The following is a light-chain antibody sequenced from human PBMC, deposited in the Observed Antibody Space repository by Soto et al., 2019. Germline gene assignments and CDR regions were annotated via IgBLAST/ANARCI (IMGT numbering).Light chain of an antibody. CDR1: SSNIGAGFD. CDR2: GNN. CDR3: QSYDSSLLHVV. J-gene: IGLJ2*01. V-gene: IGLV1-40*01. Sequence: QSVLTQPPSVSGAPGQRVTISCTGSSSNIGAGFDVHWYQKLRGTAPKLLIYGNNNRPSGVPDRFSGSKSGTSASLAITGLQAEDEADYYCQSYDSSLLHVVFGGGTKVTVL.